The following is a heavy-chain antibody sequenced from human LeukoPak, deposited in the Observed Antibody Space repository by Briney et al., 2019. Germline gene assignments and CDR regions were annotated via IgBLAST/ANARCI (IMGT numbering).Heavy chain of an antibody. CDR3: AKGGGSYYYSFDY. D-gene: IGHD1-26*01. CDR2: ISGSGGST. J-gene: IGHJ4*02. V-gene: IGHV3-23*01. CDR1: GFTFSSYA. Sequence: PGGSLRLSCAASGFTFSSYAMSWVRQAPGKGLEWVSAISGSGGSTYYADSVKGQFTISRDNSKNTLYLQMNSLRAEDTAVYYCAKGGGSYYYSFDYWGQGTLVTVSS.